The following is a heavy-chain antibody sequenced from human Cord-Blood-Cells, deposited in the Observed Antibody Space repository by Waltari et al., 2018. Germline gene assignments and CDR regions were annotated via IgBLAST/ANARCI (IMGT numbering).Heavy chain of an antibody. Sequence: QVQLVQSGAEVKKPGSSVKVSCKASGGTFSSYAISWVRQAPGQGLEWMGGIIPIFGTANYAQKFQGRVTITADESTSTAYMELSSLRSEDTAVYYCARETNYYDSSGYSYFDYWGQGTLVTVSS. CDR1: GGTFSSYA. V-gene: IGHV1-69*01. J-gene: IGHJ4*02. D-gene: IGHD3-22*01. CDR3: ARETNYYDSSGYSYFDY. CDR2: IIPIFGTA.